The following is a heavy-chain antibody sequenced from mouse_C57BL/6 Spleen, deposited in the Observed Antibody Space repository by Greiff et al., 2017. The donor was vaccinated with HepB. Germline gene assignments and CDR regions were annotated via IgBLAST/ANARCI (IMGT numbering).Heavy chain of an antibody. Sequence: EVMLVESGGGLVKPGGSLKLSCAASGFTFSDYGMHWVRQAPEKGLEWVAYISSGSSTIYYADTVKGRFTLSRDNAKNTLFLQMTSLRSEDTAMYYCAREGLRTWFAYWGQGTLVTVSA. CDR1: GFTFSDYG. V-gene: IGHV5-17*01. CDR3: AREGLRTWFAY. J-gene: IGHJ3*01. D-gene: IGHD3-3*01. CDR2: ISSGSSTI.